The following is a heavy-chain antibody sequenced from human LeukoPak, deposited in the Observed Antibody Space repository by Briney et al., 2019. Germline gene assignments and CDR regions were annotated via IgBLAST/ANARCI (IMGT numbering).Heavy chain of an antibody. V-gene: IGHV4-59*01. Sequence: KPSETLSLTCTVSGGSISSYYWSWIRQPPGKGLEWIGYIYYSGSTNYNPSLKSRVTISVDTSKNQFSLKLSSVTAADTAVYYCAREPILGRGTFDYWGQGTLVTVSS. CDR1: GGSISSYY. J-gene: IGHJ4*02. CDR3: AREPILGRGTFDY. CDR2: IYYSGST. D-gene: IGHD3-16*01.